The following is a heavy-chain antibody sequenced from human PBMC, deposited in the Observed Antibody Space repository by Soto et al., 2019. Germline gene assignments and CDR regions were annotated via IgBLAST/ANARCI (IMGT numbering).Heavy chain of an antibody. Sequence: ESLRHSCAASAFTFSSYAMSWVRQAPGEGLEWVSAISGSGGSTYYADSVKGRFTMSRANSKNTPYLQMNSPRAEDTAVYYCAKDPWVQLWLPYFDYWGQGTLVTVSS. J-gene: IGHJ4*02. CDR1: AFTFSSYA. CDR2: ISGSGGST. V-gene: IGHV3-23*01. CDR3: AKDPWVQLWLPYFDY. D-gene: IGHD5-18*01.